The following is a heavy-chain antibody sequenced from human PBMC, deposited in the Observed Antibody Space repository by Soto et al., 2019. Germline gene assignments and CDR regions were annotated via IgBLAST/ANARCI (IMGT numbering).Heavy chain of an antibody. J-gene: IGHJ5*02. CDR3: ARVPDR. D-gene: IGHD2-2*01. V-gene: IGHV4-30-2*01. CDR1: DGSISSGGYS. Sequence: SETLSLTCGVADGSISSGGYSWSWIRQPPGKGLEWIGYIYHSGSTYYSPSLKSRVTISVDRSKNQFSLKLSSVTAADTAVYYCARVPDRWGQGTLVTV. CDR2: IYHSGST.